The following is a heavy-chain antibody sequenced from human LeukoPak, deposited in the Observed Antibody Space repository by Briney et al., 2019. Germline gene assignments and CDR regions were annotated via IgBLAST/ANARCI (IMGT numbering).Heavy chain of an antibody. D-gene: IGHD3-10*01. CDR3: AKDQGSGSYYYYGMDV. CDR2: IKQDGSEK. J-gene: IGHJ6*02. Sequence: GGSLRLSCAASGFTFSNFWMGWVRQAPGKGLEWVANIKQDGSEKRYVDPVKGRFTISRDNAKNTLYLQMNSLRAEDTAVYYCAKDQGSGSYYYYGMDVWGQGTTVTVSS. CDR1: GFTFSNFW. V-gene: IGHV3-7*01.